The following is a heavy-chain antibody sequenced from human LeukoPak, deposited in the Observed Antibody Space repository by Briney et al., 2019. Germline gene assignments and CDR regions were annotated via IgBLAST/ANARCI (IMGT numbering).Heavy chain of an antibody. D-gene: IGHD6-25*01. CDR1: GGSISSGASD. V-gene: IGHV4-31*03. J-gene: IGHJ5*02. CDR3: AREGGDPRWLDP. CDR2: INHSGST. Sequence: SQTLSLTCTVSGGSISSGASDWGWIRQHPKRGLEWVGYINHSGSTYYNPSLRSRVTMSVNTSKNQFSLNLTSVTAADTAVYSCAREGGDPRWLDPWGQGTLVTVSS.